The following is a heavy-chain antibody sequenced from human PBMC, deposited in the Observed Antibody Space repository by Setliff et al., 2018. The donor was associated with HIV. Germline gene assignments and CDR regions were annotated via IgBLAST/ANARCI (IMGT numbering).Heavy chain of an antibody. CDR2: ISTYNDNT. CDR3: ARHDGLRSVHGAFDI. CDR1: GGTFSSYA. V-gene: IGHV1-18*01. J-gene: IGHJ3*02. D-gene: IGHD4-17*01. Sequence: ASVKVSCKASGGTFSSYAINWVRQAPGQGLEWMGWISTYNDNTNYAQKRQGRVTMTTETSTSTAYMELRSLRTDDTAVYYCARHDGLRSVHGAFDIWGQGTMVTVSS.